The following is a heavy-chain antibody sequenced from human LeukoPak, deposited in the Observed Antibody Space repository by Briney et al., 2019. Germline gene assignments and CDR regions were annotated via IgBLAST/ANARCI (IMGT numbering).Heavy chain of an antibody. CDR3: AKGLDSSGYYSTVR. CDR1: GFTLSSYW. CDR2: IKQDGSEK. J-gene: IGHJ4*02. Sequence: GGSLRLSCAASGFTLSSYWMSWVRQAPGKGLEWVANIKQDGSEKYYVDSVKGRFTISRDNAKNSLYLQMNSLRAEDTAVYYCAKGLDSSGYYSTVRWGQRTLVTVSS. V-gene: IGHV3-7*01. D-gene: IGHD3-22*01.